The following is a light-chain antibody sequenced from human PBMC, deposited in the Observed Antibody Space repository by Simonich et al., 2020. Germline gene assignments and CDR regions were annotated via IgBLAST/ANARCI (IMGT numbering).Light chain of an antibody. J-gene: IGKJ1*01. CDR2: CAS. CDR1: QSVLYRSNNKNY. CDR3: QQYYSTPWT. V-gene: IGKV4-1*01. Sequence: DIVMTQSPDSMAVSLGERATIHCKSSQSVLYRSNNKNYLAWYQQKPGQPPKLLIYCASTRESGVPDRFSGSGSGTDFTLTISSLQAEDVAVYYCQQYYSTPWTFGQGTKVEIK.